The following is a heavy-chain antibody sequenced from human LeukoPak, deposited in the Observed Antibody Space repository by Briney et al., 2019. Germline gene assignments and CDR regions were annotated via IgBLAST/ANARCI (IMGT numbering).Heavy chain of an antibody. CDR1: GFTFSSYA. Sequence: GSLRLSCAASGFTFSSYAMSWIRQPPGKGLEWIGEINHSGSTNYNPSLKSRVTISVDTSKNQFSLKLSSVTAADTAVYYCARATADFDYWGQGTLVTVSS. V-gene: IGHV4-34*01. D-gene: IGHD4-17*01. CDR2: INHSGST. J-gene: IGHJ4*02. CDR3: ARATADFDY.